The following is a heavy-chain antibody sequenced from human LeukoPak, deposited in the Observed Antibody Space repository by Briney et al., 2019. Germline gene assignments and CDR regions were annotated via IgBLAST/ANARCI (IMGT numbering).Heavy chain of an antibody. CDR2: IYYSGST. D-gene: IGHD6-19*01. CDR1: GGSISSYY. J-gene: IGHJ4*02. Sequence: SETLSLTCTVSGGSISSYYWSWIRQPPGKGLEGIGYIYYSGSTNYNPSLKSRVTISVDTSKNQFSLKLSSVTAADTAVYYCARVYSSGWPNFDYWGQGTLVTVSS. CDR3: ARVYSSGWPNFDY. V-gene: IGHV4-59*01.